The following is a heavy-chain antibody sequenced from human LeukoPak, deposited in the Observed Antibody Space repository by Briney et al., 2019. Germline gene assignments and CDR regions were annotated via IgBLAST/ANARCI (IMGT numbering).Heavy chain of an antibody. CDR1: GGSFSGYY. CDR2: INHSGST. Sequence: SETLSLTCAVYGGSFSGYYWSWIRQPPGKGLEWIGEINHSGSTNYNPSLKSRVTISVDTSKNQFSLKLSSVTAADTAVYYCARRYYYMDVWGKGTTVTVSS. CDR3: ARRYYYMDV. J-gene: IGHJ6*03. V-gene: IGHV4-34*01.